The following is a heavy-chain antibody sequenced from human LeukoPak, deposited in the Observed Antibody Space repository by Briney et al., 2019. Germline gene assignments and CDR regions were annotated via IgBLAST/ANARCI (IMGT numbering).Heavy chain of an antibody. CDR2: IYFNGST. Sequence: SETLSLTCTVSGGSISYYYWSWIRQSPGKGLEWIGYIYFNGSTNYNPSLKSRVTISVDMSKNQFSLKVTSVTAADTAIYYCARKGGHFDYWGQGTLVTVSS. CDR1: GGSISYYY. CDR3: ARKGGHFDY. V-gene: IGHV4-59*01. J-gene: IGHJ4*02. D-gene: IGHD2-15*01.